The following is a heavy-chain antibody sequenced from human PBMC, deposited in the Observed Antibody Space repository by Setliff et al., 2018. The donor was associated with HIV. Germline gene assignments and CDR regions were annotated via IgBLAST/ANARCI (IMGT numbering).Heavy chain of an antibody. CDR1: GGSISSYY. CDR3: ARGGGSPQRFAFDI. Sequence: PSETLSLTCTVSGGSISSYYWSWIRQPAGKGLEWIGRTYTSGSTNYNPSLKSRVTMSVDTSKNQFSLKLSSVTAADTAVYYCARGGGSPQRFAFDIWGQGTMVTVSS. CDR2: TYTSGST. J-gene: IGHJ3*02. D-gene: IGHD1-26*01. V-gene: IGHV4-4*07.